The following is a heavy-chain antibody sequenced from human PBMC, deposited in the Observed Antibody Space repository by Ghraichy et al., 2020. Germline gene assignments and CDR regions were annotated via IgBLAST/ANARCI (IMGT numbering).Heavy chain of an antibody. J-gene: IGHJ4*02. CDR3: ATYGRKGFDY. D-gene: IGHD4-17*01. Sequence: ASVKVSCKASGYILARYYMHWVRQAPGQGLEWIGIINPADGGTTYEQRLQDRVTLTRDTSTSTVYMELSSLRSEDTATYFCATYGRKGFDYWGQGTQLGVSS. CDR2: INPADGGT. V-gene: IGHV1-46*01. CDR1: GYILARYY.